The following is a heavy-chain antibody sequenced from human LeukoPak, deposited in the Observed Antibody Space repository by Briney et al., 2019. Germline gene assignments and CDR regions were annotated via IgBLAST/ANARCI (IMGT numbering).Heavy chain of an antibody. V-gene: IGHV4-30-4*01. Sequence: SQTLSLTCTVSGGSISSGDYYWSWIRQPPGKGLEWIEYIHYSGSTYYNPSLKSPVTISVDTSKNQFSLKLSSVTAADTAVYYCARSGSYPVGFDPWGQGTLVTVSS. CDR3: ARSGSYPVGFDP. CDR2: IHYSGST. J-gene: IGHJ5*02. D-gene: IGHD1-26*01. CDR1: GGSISSGDYY.